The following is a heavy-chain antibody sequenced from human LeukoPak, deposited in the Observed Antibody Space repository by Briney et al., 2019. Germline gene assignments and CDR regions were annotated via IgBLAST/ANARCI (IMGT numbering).Heavy chain of an antibody. D-gene: IGHD3-10*01. CDR1: GFTFSRYG. Sequence: GGSLRLSCAASGFTFSRYGMHWVRQAPVKGLEWVAFIRNDGSSEYYADSVKGRFTISRDNSKNTLFLQMNSLRTEDTAIYYCAKVISFGELADSWGQGTLVTVSS. V-gene: IGHV3-30*02. CDR2: IRNDGSSE. J-gene: IGHJ4*02. CDR3: AKVISFGELADS.